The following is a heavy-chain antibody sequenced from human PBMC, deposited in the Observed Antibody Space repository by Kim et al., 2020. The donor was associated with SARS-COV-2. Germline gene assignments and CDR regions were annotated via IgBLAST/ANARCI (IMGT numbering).Heavy chain of an antibody. CDR3: ARDGGSGKEGLYDFDS. CDR1: GYIFSDYY. V-gene: IGHV1-2*02. Sequence: ASVKVSCMSSGYIFSDYYIHWVRQAPGQGLEWMGWINPNSGGTKYAQKFQGRVTMTRDTSISTAYMELSRLRSDDTAMYYCARDGGSGKEGLYDFDSWGQGTLVTVSS. CDR2: INPNSGGT. D-gene: IGHD3-10*01. J-gene: IGHJ4*02.